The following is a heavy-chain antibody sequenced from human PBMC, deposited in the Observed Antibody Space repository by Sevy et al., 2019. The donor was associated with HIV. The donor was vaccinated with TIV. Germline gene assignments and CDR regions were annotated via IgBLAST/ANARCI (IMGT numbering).Heavy chain of an antibody. V-gene: IGHV1-24*01. J-gene: IGHJ4*02. CDR3: ATDLWFYYGDFRGF. Sequence: ASVKVSCKVSGYTLTDLAMHWVRQAPGKELEWMGGFDPEDDETIYAQRFQGRVTMTEDTSTDTAYMELTNLRSEDTAVYYCATDLWFYYGDFRGFWGQGTLVTVSS. CDR2: FDPEDDET. CDR1: GYTLTDLA. D-gene: IGHD4-17*01.